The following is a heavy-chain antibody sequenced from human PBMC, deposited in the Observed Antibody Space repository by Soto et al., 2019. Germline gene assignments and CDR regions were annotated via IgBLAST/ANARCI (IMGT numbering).Heavy chain of an antibody. CDR1: GDSIRSGNHY. D-gene: IGHD3-9*01. Sequence: SETLSLTCTVSGDSIRSGNHYWSWIRQPPGKGLEWIGYIYYSGSTYYSPSLKSRVTISVDTSKNQFSLKLNSVTAADTAVYYCARVYILTVYGCMDACGQGTTVTVSS. J-gene: IGHJ6*02. CDR2: IYYSGST. CDR3: ARVYILTVYGCMDA. V-gene: IGHV4-30-4*01.